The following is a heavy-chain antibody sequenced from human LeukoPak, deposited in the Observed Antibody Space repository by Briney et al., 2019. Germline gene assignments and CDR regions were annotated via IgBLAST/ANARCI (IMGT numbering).Heavy chain of an antibody. V-gene: IGHV3-23*01. J-gene: IGHJ4*02. CDR1: GFPFSSYA. CDR2: ISGSGDDT. CDR3: AKDPLNTVLVSPTFDY. D-gene: IGHD5-18*01. Sequence: GGSLRLSCVVSGFPFSSYAMSWVRQAPGKGLEWVSGISGSGDDTYYAASVKGRFTVSRDTSKNTLYLQMNSLRAEDTAVYYCAKDPLNTVLVSPTFDYWGQGTLVTVSS.